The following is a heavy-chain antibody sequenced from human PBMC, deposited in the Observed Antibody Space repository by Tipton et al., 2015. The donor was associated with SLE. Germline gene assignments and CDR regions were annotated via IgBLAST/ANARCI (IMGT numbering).Heavy chain of an antibody. CDR2: IYTSGST. V-gene: IGHV4-4*08. CDR1: GGSISSYY. Sequence: TLSLTCTVSGGSISSYYWSWIRQPPGKGLEWIGYIYTSGSTNYNPSLNSRVTISVDTSKNQFSLTLSSVTAADPAVYYCARDYDILTGLGNYWGQGTLVTVSS. D-gene: IGHD3-9*01. CDR3: ARDYDILTGLGNY. J-gene: IGHJ4*02.